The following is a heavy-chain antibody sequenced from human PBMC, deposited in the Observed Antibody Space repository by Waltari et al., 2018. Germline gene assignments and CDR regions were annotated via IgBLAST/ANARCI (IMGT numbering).Heavy chain of an antibody. CDR1: GGSLTTNNHY. J-gene: IGHJ3*01. D-gene: IGHD5-12*01. CDR2: ISYNGAT. CDR3: ATYIGASIGTAAFDV. V-gene: IGHV4-39*01. Sequence: QLPLQESGPGLVKPSETLSLSCSASGGSLTTNNHYWCWIRQPPGQGLEWIGTISYNGATYSSPSLRGRVTVSRDTSMNQLSLKLGSVTAADTAVYYCATYIGASIGTAAFDVWGQGTMVTVSS.